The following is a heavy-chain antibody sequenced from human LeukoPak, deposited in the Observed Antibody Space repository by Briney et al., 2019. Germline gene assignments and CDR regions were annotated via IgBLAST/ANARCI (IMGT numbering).Heavy chain of an antibody. D-gene: IGHD3-22*01. CDR2: IYYTGTT. Sequence: SETLSLTCTVSGDSISSSYWSWIRQPPGKTLEWSGYIYYTGTTNYNPSLKSRVTMSIDTSKNQSSLNLNSVTAADSAAYYCARGFYDSSGYSNCFDPWGQGTLVTVSS. CDR1: GDSISSSY. CDR3: ARGFYDSSGYSNCFDP. V-gene: IGHV4-59*01. J-gene: IGHJ5*02.